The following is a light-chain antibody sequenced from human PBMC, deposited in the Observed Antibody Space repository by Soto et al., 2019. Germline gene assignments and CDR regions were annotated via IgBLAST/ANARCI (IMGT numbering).Light chain of an antibody. CDR2: DAS. CDR3: QQRSNWPPIT. V-gene: IGKV3-11*01. Sequence: EIVLTQSPATLSLSPGERATLSCRASQSVSSYLDWYQQKPGQAPRLLIYDASNRATGIPARFSGSGSGTDFPLTIRSLEPEDFAAYYCQQRSNWPPITFGQGTRLEIK. CDR1: QSVSSY. J-gene: IGKJ5*01.